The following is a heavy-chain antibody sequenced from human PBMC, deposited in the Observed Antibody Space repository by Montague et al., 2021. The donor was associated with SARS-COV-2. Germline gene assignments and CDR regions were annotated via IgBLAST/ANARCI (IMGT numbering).Heavy chain of an antibody. J-gene: IGHJ3*02. CDR2: ISYDGSNK. D-gene: IGHD1-26*01. Sequence: SLRLSCAASGFTFSSYAMHWVRQAPGKGLEWMAVISYDGSNKYYADSVKGRFTISRDNSKNTLYLQMNSLRAEDTAVYYCARTRSGSYSNAFDIWGQGTMVTVSS. CDR3: ARTRSGSYSNAFDI. CDR1: GFTFSSYA. V-gene: IGHV3-30*04.